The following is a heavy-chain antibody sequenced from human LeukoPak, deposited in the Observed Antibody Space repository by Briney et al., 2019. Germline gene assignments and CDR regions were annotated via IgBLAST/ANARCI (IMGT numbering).Heavy chain of an antibody. V-gene: IGHV1-2*02. CDR3: ASHTGGGARHSDY. CDR1: GYIFTGYY. Sequence: RASVKVSCKASGYIFTGYYMHWVRQAPGQGLEWMGWINPNSGGTNYAQNFQGRVTMTRDTSISTAYMELSRLRSDDTAVYYCASHTGGGARHSDYWGQGTLVTVSS. J-gene: IGHJ4*02. D-gene: IGHD3-16*01. CDR2: INPNSGGT.